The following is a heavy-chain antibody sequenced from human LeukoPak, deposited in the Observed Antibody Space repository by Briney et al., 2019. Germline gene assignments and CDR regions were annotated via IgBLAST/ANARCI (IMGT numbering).Heavy chain of an antibody. J-gene: IGHJ4*02. CDR1: GFTFSDYY. CDR3: ARDYSNAWNYLDN. Sequence: GGSLRLSCAASGFTFSDYYMSWIRHAPGKGLEWVASIKQDGSEMYYVDSVEGRFTISRDIAKNSLFLQMSSLRAEDTAVYYCARDYSNAWNYLDNWGQGTLVTVSS. D-gene: IGHD6-19*01. CDR2: IKQDGSEM. V-gene: IGHV3-7*04.